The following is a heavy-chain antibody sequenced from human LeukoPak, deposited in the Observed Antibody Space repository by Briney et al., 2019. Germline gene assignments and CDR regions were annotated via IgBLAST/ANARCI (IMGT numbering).Heavy chain of an antibody. D-gene: IGHD3-22*01. J-gene: IGHJ4*02. CDR2: ISSSSSYI. CDR3: ARDMYYYDSSGYYYLDY. V-gene: IGHV3-21*01. CDR1: GFTFSSYS. Sequence: GGSLRLSCAASGFTFSSYSMNWVRQAPGKRLEWVSSISSSSSYIYYADSVKGRFTISRDNAKNSLYLQMNSLRAEDRAVYYCARDMYYYDSSGYYYLDYWGQGTLVTVSS.